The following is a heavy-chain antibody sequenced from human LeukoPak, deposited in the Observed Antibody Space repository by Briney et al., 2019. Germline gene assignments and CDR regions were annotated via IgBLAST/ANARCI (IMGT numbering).Heavy chain of an antibody. CDR2: ISACGDNT. V-gene: IGHV3-23*01. Sequence: GGSLRLSCAASGFTLTTYVMKWVRQAQAKGLQLVSSISACGDNTFYADSVQGRFTIYRDNSKDTKFLQMSSLRGEYTAEYFCASGHTNMGHCDHWGQGTLVTVSS. CDR1: GFTLTTYV. CDR3: ASGHTNMGHCDH. J-gene: IGHJ4*02. D-gene: IGHD1-26*01.